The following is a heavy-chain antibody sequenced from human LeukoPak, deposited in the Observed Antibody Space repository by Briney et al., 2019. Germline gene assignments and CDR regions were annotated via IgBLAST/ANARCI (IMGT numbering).Heavy chain of an antibody. D-gene: IGHD6-19*01. J-gene: IGHJ4*02. CDR1: VGSFSGYY. Sequence: PSETLSLTCAVYVGSFSGYYWSWIRQPPGKGLEWIAEIHHTGSTNYNPSLKSRVTISVDTSKNQFSLKLSSVTAADTALYYCAGQLRSGLVPFDYWGQGTLVTVSS. V-gene: IGHV4-34*01. CDR3: AGQLRSGLVPFDY. CDR2: IHHTGST.